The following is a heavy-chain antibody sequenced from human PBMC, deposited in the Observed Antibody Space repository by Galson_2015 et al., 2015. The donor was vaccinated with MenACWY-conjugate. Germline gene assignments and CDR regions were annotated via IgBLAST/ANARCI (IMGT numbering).Heavy chain of an antibody. V-gene: IGHV5-51*01. Sequence: GVIYPGDSATKYSPSFQGQVTISADKSISTAYLQWSSLKASDTAMYYCARHDTYYYDSSGYYYFDYWGQGTLVTVSS. D-gene: IGHD3-22*01. CDR2: IYPGDSAT. CDR3: ARHDTYYYDSSGYYYFDY. J-gene: IGHJ4*02.